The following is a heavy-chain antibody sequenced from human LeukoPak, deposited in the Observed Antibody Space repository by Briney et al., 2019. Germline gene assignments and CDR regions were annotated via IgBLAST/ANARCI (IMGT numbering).Heavy chain of an antibody. Sequence: GGSLRLSCAASGFTFSSYSMNWVRQAPGKGLGWVSYISSSSTIYYADSVKGRFTISRDNAKNSLYLQMNSLRAEDTAVYYCARVQIWHDFDYWGQGTLVTVSS. CDR2: ISSSSTI. CDR3: ARVQIWHDFDY. J-gene: IGHJ4*02. V-gene: IGHV3-48*01. CDR1: GFTFSSYS. D-gene: IGHD3-16*01.